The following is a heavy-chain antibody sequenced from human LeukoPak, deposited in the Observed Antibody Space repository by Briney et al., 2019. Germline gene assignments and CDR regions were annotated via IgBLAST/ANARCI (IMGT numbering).Heavy chain of an antibody. CDR3: SKRGAYYFDY. V-gene: IGHV3-23*01. CDR2: ISGSGGGT. D-gene: IGHD1-26*01. CDR1: GLTFSTYA. J-gene: IGHJ4*02. Sequence: PGGSLRLSCAASGLTFSTYAMSWVRQAPGKGLEWVSSISGSGGGTYYADSVKGRFTISRDNSKNSLLLQMNNLRAEDTAVYYCSKRGAYYFDYWGQGTLVTVSS.